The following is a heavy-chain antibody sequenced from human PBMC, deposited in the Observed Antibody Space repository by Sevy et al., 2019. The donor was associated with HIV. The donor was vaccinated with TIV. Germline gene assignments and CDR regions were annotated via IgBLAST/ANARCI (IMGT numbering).Heavy chain of an antibody. CDR1: GFTFSSYG. D-gene: IGHD3-16*01. CDR2: IWYDGSNK. Sequence: GGSLRLSCAASGFTFSSYGMHWVRQAPGKGLEWAAVIWYDGSNKYYADSVKRRFTISRDNSKNTLYLQMNSLRAEDTAVYYCVRGDRGTGDYFDYWGQGTLVTVSS. V-gene: IGHV3-33*01. CDR3: VRGDRGTGDYFDY. J-gene: IGHJ4*02.